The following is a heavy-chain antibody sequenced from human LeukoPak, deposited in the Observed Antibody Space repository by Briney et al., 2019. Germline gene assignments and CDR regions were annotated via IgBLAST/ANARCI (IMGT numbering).Heavy chain of an antibody. D-gene: IGHD2-21*02. CDR1: GFSFSSYW. J-gene: IGHJ6*02. Sequence: GGSLRLSCTASGFSFSSYWMSWVRQAPGKGLEWVANIKQDGSEKDYVDSAKGRFTISRDNPKNSLHLQMNSLRAEDTAVYYCARYCGGDCCGMDVWGQGTTVTVSS. CDR3: ARYCGGDCCGMDV. V-gene: IGHV3-7*01. CDR2: IKQDGSEK.